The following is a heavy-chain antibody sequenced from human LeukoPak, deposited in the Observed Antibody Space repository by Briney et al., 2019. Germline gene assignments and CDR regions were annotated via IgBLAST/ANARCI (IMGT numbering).Heavy chain of an antibody. CDR2: VYTNGGT. J-gene: IGHJ4*02. D-gene: IGHD6-13*01. Sequence: SETLSLTCTVSGGSLITYYWNWIRQPAGKGLEWIGRVYTNGGTNYNPSLKSRLTVSVDTSKNQFSLSLSSVTAGDTAVYYCAKRGDGSSSWLKYYFDYWGQGILVTVSS. V-gene: IGHV4-4*07. CDR3: AKRGDGSSSWLKYYFDY. CDR1: GGSLITYY.